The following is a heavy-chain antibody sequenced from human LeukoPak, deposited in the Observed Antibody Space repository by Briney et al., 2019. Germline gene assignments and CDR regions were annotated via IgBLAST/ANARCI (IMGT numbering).Heavy chain of an antibody. CDR2: MNPNSGNT. CDR1: GYTFTSYG. V-gene: IGHV1-8*03. D-gene: IGHD6-6*01. Sequence: ASVKVSCKASGYTFTSYGISWVRQATGQGLEWMGWMNPNSGNTGYAQKFQGRVTITRNTSISTAYMELSSLRSEDTAVYYCARLVYSSSSVWFDPWGQGTLVTVSS. CDR3: ARLVYSSSSVWFDP. J-gene: IGHJ5*02.